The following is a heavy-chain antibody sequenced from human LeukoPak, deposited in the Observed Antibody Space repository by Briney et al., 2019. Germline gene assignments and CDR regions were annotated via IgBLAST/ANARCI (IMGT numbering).Heavy chain of an antibody. V-gene: IGHV4-59*01. J-gene: IGHJ4*02. CDR2: IYYSGST. CDR3: ARDDTSYSSSWYVLDY. CDR1: GGSISSYY. D-gene: IGHD6-13*01. Sequence: SETLSLTCTVSGGSISSYYWSWIRQPPGKGLEWIGYIYYSGSTNYNPSLKSRVTISVDTSKNQFSLKLSSVTAAGTAVYYCARDDTSYSSSWYVLDYWGQGTLVTVSS.